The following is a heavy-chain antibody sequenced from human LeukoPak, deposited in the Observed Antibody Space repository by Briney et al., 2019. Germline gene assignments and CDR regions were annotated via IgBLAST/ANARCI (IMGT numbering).Heavy chain of an antibody. J-gene: IGHJ4*02. CDR2: ISCSSSTI. CDR1: GFTFSSYS. D-gene: IGHD3-3*01. Sequence: AGTLRLSCAASGFTFSSYSMNWVRQAPGKGLEWVSYISCSSSTIYYADSVKGRFTISRDNAKNALYLQMNSLRAEDTAVYYCARGDNFWSGYFEPPFDYWGQGTLVTVSS. V-gene: IGHV3-48*01. CDR3: ARGDNFWSGYFEPPFDY.